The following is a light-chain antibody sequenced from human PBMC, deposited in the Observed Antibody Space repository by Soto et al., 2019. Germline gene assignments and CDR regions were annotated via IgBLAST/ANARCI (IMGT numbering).Light chain of an antibody. J-gene: IGLJ2*01. Sequence: SALTQPASVSGSPGQSITISCTGTSSDVGGYNYVSWYQQLPGNAPKLIIYDVNNRPSGVSNRFSGSKSGNTASLTISGLQAEDEADYYCSSYTSVSTLVFGGGTKLTVL. V-gene: IGLV2-14*01. CDR2: DVN. CDR3: SSYTSVSTLV. CDR1: SSDVGGYNY.